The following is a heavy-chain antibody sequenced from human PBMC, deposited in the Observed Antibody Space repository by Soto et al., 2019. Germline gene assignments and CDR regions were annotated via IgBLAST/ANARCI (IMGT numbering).Heavy chain of an antibody. D-gene: IGHD3-3*01. J-gene: IGHJ4*02. V-gene: IGHV3-30-3*01. CDR1: GFTFSSYA. CDR3: ARLPIFGVVIENYFDY. Sequence: QVQLVESGGGVVQPGRSLRLSCAASGFTFSSYAMHWVRQAPGKGLEWVAVISYDGSNKYYADSVKGRFTISRDNSKNTLYLQMNSLRAEDTALYYCARLPIFGVVIENYFDYWGQGTLVTVSS. CDR2: ISYDGSNK.